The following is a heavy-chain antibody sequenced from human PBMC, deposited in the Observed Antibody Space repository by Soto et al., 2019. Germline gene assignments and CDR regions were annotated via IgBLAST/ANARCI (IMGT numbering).Heavy chain of an antibody. V-gene: IGHV3-64D*06. CDR1: GFTFSSYA. D-gene: IGHD3-9*01. J-gene: IGHJ5*02. Sequence: GGSLRLSCSASGFTFSSYAMHWVRQAPGKGLEYVSAISSNGGSTYYADSVKGGFTISRDNSKSTLYLQMSSLRAEDTAVYYCVKGSASCITICRGPWFDPWGQGTLVTVSS. CDR3: VKGSASCITICRGPWFDP. CDR2: ISSNGGST.